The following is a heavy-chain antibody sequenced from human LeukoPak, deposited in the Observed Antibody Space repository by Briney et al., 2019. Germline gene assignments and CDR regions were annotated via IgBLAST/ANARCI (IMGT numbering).Heavy chain of an antibody. CDR2: INPSGGST. CDR1: GFTFSSYG. CDR3: ARDPSSTYAFDI. Sequence: GGSLRLSCAASGFTFSSYGTHWVRQAPGQGLEWMGIINPSGGSTSYAQKFQGRVTMTRDTSTSTVYMELSSLRSEDTAVYYCARDPSSTYAFDIWGQGTMVTVSS. D-gene: IGHD2-2*01. V-gene: IGHV1-46*01. J-gene: IGHJ3*02.